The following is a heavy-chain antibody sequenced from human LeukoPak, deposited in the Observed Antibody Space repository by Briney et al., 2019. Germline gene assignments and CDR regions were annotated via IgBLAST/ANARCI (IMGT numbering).Heavy chain of an antibody. Sequence: ASVKVSCKASGYTFTGYYMHWVRQAPRQGLEWMGRINPNSGGTNYAQKFQGRVTMTRDTSISTAYMELSRLRSDDTAVYYCARPEVQWLGQYEYFQHWGQGTLVTVSS. CDR2: INPNSGGT. D-gene: IGHD6-19*01. CDR3: ARPEVQWLGQYEYFQH. J-gene: IGHJ1*01. CDR1: GYTFTGYY. V-gene: IGHV1-2*06.